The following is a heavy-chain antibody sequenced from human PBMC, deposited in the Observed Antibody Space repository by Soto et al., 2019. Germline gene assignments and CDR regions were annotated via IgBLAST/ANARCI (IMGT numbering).Heavy chain of an antibody. CDR2: INHIGST. Sequence: QVQLQQWGAGLLKPSETLSLTCAVYGGSFSGYYWSWIRHPPGKGLEWIGEINHIGSTNYTPSLKSRVTISVDTSKNQFSLKLSSVTAADTAVYYCARGGGYYYYGMDVWGQGTTVTVSS. D-gene: IGHD2-15*01. J-gene: IGHJ6*02. V-gene: IGHV4-34*01. CDR1: GGSFSGYY. CDR3: ARGGGYYYYGMDV.